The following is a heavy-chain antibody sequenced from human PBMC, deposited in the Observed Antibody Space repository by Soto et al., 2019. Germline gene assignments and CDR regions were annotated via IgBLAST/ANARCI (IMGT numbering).Heavy chain of an antibody. CDR2: INAGNGNT. V-gene: IGHV1-3*01. CDR3: ARGLNGYLHYFDY. J-gene: IGHJ4*02. CDR1: GYTVTSYA. Sequence: ASVKVSCKASGYTVTSYAMHWVRQAPGQRLEWMGWINAGNGNTKYSQKFQGRVTITRDTSASTAYMELSSLRSEDTAVYYCARGLNGYLHYFDYWGQGTPVTVSS. D-gene: IGHD5-18*01.